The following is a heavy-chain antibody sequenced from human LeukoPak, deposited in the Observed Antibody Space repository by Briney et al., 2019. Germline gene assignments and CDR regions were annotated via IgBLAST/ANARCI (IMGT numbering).Heavy chain of an antibody. J-gene: IGHJ4*02. CDR2: IYAGGGGSA. CDR3: LRQGVGSPPR. V-gene: IGHV3-53*05. Sequence: QPGGSLRLSCAASGFTVTGNDMNWVRQAPGKGLEWVSFIYAGGGGSAYYADSVRGRFTGSRDDSKNTLDLQMNSLKPDDTAIYYCLRQGVGSPPRWGQGTLVTVSS. CDR1: GFTVTGND. D-gene: IGHD1-26*01.